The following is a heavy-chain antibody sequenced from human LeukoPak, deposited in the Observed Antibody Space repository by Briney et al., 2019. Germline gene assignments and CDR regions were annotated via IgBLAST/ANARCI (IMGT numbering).Heavy chain of an antibody. CDR3: ARGDYGDYERGGYYYYYGMDV. CDR1: GGTFSSHA. V-gene: IGHV1-69*01. D-gene: IGHD4-17*01. J-gene: IGHJ6*02. CDR2: VIPLFVTA. Sequence: ASVKGSCKASGGTFSSHAISWVGQAPGQRLGWMGGVIPLFVTANYAQKFQGRVTITADESTSTAYMELSSLRSEDTAVYYCARGDYGDYERGGYYYYYGMDVWGQGTTVTVSS.